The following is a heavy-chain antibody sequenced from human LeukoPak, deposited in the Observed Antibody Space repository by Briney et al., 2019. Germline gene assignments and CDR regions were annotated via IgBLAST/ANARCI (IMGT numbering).Heavy chain of an antibody. CDR1: GYTFTSYG. Sequence: ASVTVSCKASGYTFTSYGISWVRQAPGQGLEWMGWISAYNGNTNYAQKLQGRVTMTTDTSTSTAYMELRSLRSDDTAVYYCARDGPWLTTQYFQHWGQGTLVTVSS. CDR3: ARDGPWLTTQYFQH. CDR2: ISAYNGNT. J-gene: IGHJ1*01. V-gene: IGHV1-18*01. D-gene: IGHD3-9*01.